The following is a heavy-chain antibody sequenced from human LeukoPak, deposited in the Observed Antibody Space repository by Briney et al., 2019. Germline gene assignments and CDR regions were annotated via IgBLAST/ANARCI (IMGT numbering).Heavy chain of an antibody. J-gene: IGHJ6*03. Sequence: GSLRLSCAASGFTFSSYWMSWVRQAPGKGLEWVANIKQDGSEKYYVDSVKGRFTISRDNAKNSLYLQMNSLRAEDTAVYYCARDARSAAGTTPDYYYYMDVWGKGTTVTVSS. CDR3: ARDARSAAGTTPDYYYYMDV. D-gene: IGHD6-13*01. CDR1: GFTFSSYW. CDR2: IKQDGSEK. V-gene: IGHV3-7*01.